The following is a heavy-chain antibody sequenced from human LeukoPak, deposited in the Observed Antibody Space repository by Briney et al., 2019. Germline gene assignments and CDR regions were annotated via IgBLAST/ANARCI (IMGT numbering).Heavy chain of an antibody. J-gene: IGHJ4*02. CDR1: GFTFSNYA. CDR2: ITGSGGST. D-gene: IGHD1-1*01. CDR3: AKDGRWDRSTWNYYFDY. Sequence: PGGSLRLSCAASGFTFSNYAMSWVRQAPGKGLEWVSAITGSGGSTYYADSVKGRFTISRDNSKNTLYLQMNSLRAEDTAVYYCAKDGRWDRSTWNYYFDYWGQGALVTVAS. V-gene: IGHV3-23*01.